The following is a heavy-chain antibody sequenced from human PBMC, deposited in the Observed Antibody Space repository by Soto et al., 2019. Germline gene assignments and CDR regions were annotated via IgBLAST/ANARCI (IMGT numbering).Heavy chain of an antibody. D-gene: IGHD2-21*02. CDR2: ISSSSNYI. Sequence: EVQLVESGGGLVKPGGSLRLSCAASGLIFSTYSMNWVRQAPGKGLEWVSSISSSSNYIYKADSVKGRFTISRDNAKNSLYLQMNSLRAEDTAVYYCVRDLAVVTGAFDYWGQGTLVTVSS. J-gene: IGHJ4*02. CDR3: VRDLAVVTGAFDY. CDR1: GLIFSTYS. V-gene: IGHV3-21*01.